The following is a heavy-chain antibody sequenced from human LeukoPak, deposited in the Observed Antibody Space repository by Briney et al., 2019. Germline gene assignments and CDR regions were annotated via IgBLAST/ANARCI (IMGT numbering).Heavy chain of an antibody. CDR1: GGSISSYY. J-gene: IGHJ4*02. CDR3: AKVRTQWLERSVFDY. CDR2: IYTSGRT. D-gene: IGHD6-19*01. Sequence: PSETLSLTCTVSGGSISSYYWNWIRQPAGKGLEWIGRIYTSGRTNYNPSLKSRLTMSIDTSKNQFSLKVSSVTAADTAVYYCAKVRTQWLERSVFDYWGQGTLVTVSS. V-gene: IGHV4-4*07.